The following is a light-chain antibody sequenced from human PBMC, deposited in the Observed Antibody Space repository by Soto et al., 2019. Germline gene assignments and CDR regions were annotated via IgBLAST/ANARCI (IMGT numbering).Light chain of an antibody. Sequence: DIEMTQSPSSLSASVGYIFTITCGSSQTIGNFLNWYQQTSGNAPNLLISTASTLQSGVPSRFSGSGSGTDFTLTINSLQPEDFATYYCQQSYSTSITFGQGTRLEIK. CDR3: QQSYSTSIT. J-gene: IGKJ5*01. CDR2: TAS. V-gene: IGKV1-39*01. CDR1: QTIGNF.